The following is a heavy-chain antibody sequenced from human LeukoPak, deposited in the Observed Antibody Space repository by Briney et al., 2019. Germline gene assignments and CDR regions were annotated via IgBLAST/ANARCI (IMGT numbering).Heavy chain of an antibody. CDR3: ARRSYYYDSSGYFDY. CDR2: IYYSGST. J-gene: IGHJ4*02. Sequence: SQTLSLTCTVSGGSISSGDYYWSWIRQPPGKGLEWIGYIYYSGSTYYNPSLKSRVTISVDTSKIQFSLKLSSVTAADTAVYYCARRSYYYDSSGYFDYWGQGTLVTVSS. D-gene: IGHD3-22*01. V-gene: IGHV4-30-4*01. CDR1: GGSISSGDYY.